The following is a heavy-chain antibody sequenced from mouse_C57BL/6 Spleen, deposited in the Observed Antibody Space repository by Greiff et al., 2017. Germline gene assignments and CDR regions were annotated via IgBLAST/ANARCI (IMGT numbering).Heavy chain of an antibody. CDR2: INPNNGGT. D-gene: IGHD1-1*01. CDR3: ARSGNYYGSPYAMDY. Sequence: VQLKESGPELVKPGASVKMSCKASGYTFTDYNMHWVKQSHGKSLEWIGYINPNNGGTSYNQKFKGKATLTVNKSSITAYMELRSLTSEASAVYYCARSGNYYGSPYAMDYWGQGTSVTVSS. V-gene: IGHV1-22*01. CDR1: GYTFTDYN. J-gene: IGHJ4*01.